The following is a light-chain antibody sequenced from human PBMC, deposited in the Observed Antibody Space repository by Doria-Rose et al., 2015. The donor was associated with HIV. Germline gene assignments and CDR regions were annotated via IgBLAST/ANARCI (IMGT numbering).Light chain of an antibody. CDR3: LLYYGGAVI. Sequence: ELSQEPSLTVSPGGTVTLTCASSAGAVTSAYYPNWFQQKPGQAPKTLIYSTSNKPSWTPARLSGSLPGGKAALTVSGVQPEDEAEYYCLLYYGGAVIFGGGTKLTVL. J-gene: IGLJ2*01. CDR2: STS. V-gene: IGLV7-43*01. CDR1: AGAVTSAYY.